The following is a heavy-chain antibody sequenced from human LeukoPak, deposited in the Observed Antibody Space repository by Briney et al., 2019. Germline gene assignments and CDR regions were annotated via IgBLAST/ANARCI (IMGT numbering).Heavy chain of an antibody. Sequence: SETLSLTCTVSGGSIDIYYWSWIRQPAGKGLEWIGHIYTTGSTSYNPSLKSRVTVSVDTSKNQFSLKLSSVTAADTAVYYCARRSRLRFLEWSFDYWGQGTLVTVSS. CDR3: ARRSRLRFLEWSFDY. CDR1: GGSIDIYY. J-gene: IGHJ4*02. D-gene: IGHD3-3*01. V-gene: IGHV4-4*08. CDR2: IYTTGST.